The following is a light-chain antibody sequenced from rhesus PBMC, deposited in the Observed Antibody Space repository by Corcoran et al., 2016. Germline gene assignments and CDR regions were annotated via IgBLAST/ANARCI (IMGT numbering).Light chain of an antibody. Sequence: EIEMTQSPATLSLSPGERATLSCRASQSVSSYVAWYQQKPEQAPRLLISGASSRATGIPDRFSCSGSGTDFTLTISILEPEDFAVYYCQQYSNWPRTFGQGTKVEIK. V-gene: IGKV3S9*01. CDR1: QSVSSY. CDR2: GAS. J-gene: IGKJ1*01. CDR3: QQYSNWPRT.